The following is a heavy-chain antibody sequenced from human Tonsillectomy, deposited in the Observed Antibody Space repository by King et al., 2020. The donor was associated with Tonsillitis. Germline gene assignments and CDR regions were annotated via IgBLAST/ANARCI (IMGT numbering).Heavy chain of an antibody. J-gene: IGHJ6*03. CDR3: ARHRVVTGHYYYYMDV. D-gene: IGHD4-23*01. CDR1: GGSISSYY. V-gene: IGHV4-59*08. Sequence: VQLQESGPGLVTPSETLSLTCTVSGGSISSYYWSWIRQPPGKGLEWIGYIYYSGSTNYNPSLKSRVTISVDTSKNQFSLKLSSVTAADTAVYYCARHRVVTGHYYYYMDVWGKGTTVTVSS. CDR2: IYYSGST.